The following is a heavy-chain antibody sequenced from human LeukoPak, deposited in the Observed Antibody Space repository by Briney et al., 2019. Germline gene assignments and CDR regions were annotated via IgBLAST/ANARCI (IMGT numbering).Heavy chain of an antibody. CDR1: GFTFDDYA. V-gene: IGHV3-9*01. CDR2: ISWNSGSI. Sequence: GGSLRLSCAASGFTFDDYAMHWVRQAPGKGLEWVSGISWNSGSIGYADSLKGRFTISRDNAKKSLYLHMNSLRAEDTAVYYCARDESWYFHLWGRGTLVTVSS. CDR3: ARDESWYFHL. J-gene: IGHJ2*01.